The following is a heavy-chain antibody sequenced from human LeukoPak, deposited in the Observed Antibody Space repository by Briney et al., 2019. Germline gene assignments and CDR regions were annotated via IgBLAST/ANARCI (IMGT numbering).Heavy chain of an antibody. CDR3: ARGVRGRTYYMDV. J-gene: IGHJ6*03. V-gene: IGHV1-69*05. CDR1: GGTFSSYA. Sequence: GASVKVSCKASGGTFSSYAINWVRQAPGQGLEWMGGIIPIFGTANYAQKFQGRVTITTDESTSTAYMELSSLRSEDTAVYYCARGVRGRTYYMDVWGKGTTVTVSS. CDR2: IIPIFGTA. D-gene: IGHD3-10*01.